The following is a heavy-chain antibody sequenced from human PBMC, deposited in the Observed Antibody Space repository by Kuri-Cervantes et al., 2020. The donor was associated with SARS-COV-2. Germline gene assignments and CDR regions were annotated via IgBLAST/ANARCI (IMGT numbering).Heavy chain of an antibody. CDR2: INSDGSST. V-gene: IGHV3-74*01. CDR3: AKDRAGVHDF. CDR1: GFTFSSYW. Sequence: GESLKISCAASGFTFSSYWMHWVRQAPGEGLVWVSRINSDGSSTSYADSVKGRFTISRDNAKNTLHLQMKSLRDEDTAIYYCAKDRAGVHDFWGQGTLVTVSS. J-gene: IGHJ4*02. D-gene: IGHD2-21*01.